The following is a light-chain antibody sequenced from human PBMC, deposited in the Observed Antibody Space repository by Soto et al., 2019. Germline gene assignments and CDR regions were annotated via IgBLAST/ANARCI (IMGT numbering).Light chain of an antibody. CDR3: QQRSNWLST. CDR2: DAS. V-gene: IGKV3-11*01. Sequence: EIVLTQSPATLSLSPGNRATLSCRASESVSRYLAWYQQKPGQAPRLLIYDASNRATGIPARFSGSGSGTDFTLIITSLEPEDFAVYYCQQRSNWLSTFGGGTKVEIK. CDR1: ESVSRY. J-gene: IGKJ4*01.